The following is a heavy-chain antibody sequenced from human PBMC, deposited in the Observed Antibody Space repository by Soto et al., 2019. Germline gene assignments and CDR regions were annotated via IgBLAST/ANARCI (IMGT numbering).Heavy chain of an antibody. V-gene: IGHV4-59*08. D-gene: IGHD3-3*01. CDR2: IYYSGST. J-gene: IGHJ6*03. CDR3: ARQPGVVINYYYYMDV. CDR1: GGSISSYY. Sequence: SETLSLTCTVSGGSISSYYWSWIRQPPGKGLEWIGYIYYSGSTNYNPSLKSRVTISVDTSKNQFSLKLSSVTAADTAVYYCARQPGVVINYYYYMDVWGKGTTVTVSS.